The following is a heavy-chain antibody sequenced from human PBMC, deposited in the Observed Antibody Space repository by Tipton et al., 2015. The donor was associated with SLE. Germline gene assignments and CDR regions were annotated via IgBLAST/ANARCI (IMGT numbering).Heavy chain of an antibody. CDR3: AKGNPNGRQYFQH. CDR2: ISGNGGST. J-gene: IGHJ1*01. CDR1: GFTFSSYA. V-gene: IGHV3-23*01. D-gene: IGHD1-1*01. Sequence: SLRLSCAASGFTFSSYAMSWVRQAPGKGLEWVSTISGNGGSTYYADSVKGRFTISRDNSKNTLYLQMNSLRAEDTALYYCAKGNPNGRQYFQHGGRGSRVTVSA.